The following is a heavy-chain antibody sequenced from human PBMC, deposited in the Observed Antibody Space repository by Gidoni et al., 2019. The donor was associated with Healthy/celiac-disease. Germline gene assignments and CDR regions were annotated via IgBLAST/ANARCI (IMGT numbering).Heavy chain of an antibody. D-gene: IGHD4-17*01. J-gene: IGHJ4*02. Sequence: EVQLVESGGGLVKPVGSLRLSCAASGFTFSNAWMSWVRQAPGKGLEWVGRIKSKTDGGTTDYAAPVKGRFTISRDDSKNTLYLQMNSLKTEDTAVYYCTRSMQGTVTSPFDYWGQGTLVTVSS. CDR2: IKSKTDGGTT. CDR3: TRSMQGTVTSPFDY. V-gene: IGHV3-15*01. CDR1: GFTFSNAW.